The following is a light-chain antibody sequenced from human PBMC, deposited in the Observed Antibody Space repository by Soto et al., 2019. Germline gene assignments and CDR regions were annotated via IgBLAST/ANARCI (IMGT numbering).Light chain of an antibody. V-gene: IGLV1-40*01. Sequence: QSVLTQPPSVSGAPGQRVTISCTGSSSNIGAGYDVHWYQQVPGTAHKLLIYGNSNRPSGVADRFSGSKSGTSASLAITGLQAEDEADYYCQSYDSSLSGSKVLGTGTNLTVL. J-gene: IGLJ1*01. CDR1: SSNIGAGYD. CDR3: QSYDSSLSGSKV. CDR2: GNS.